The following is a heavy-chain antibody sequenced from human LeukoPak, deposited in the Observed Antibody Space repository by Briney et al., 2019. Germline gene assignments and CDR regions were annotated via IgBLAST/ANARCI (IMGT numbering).Heavy chain of an antibody. V-gene: IGHV3-9*01. CDR3: ARVGVRGVSIYFDY. CDR1: GFTFDHYA. CDR2: ITWNSDAI. Sequence: GGSLRLSCAASGFTFDHYAMHWVRQAPGKGLEWVSGITWNSDAIGYADSVKGRFTISRDNSKNTLYLQMNSLRAEDTAVYYCARVGVRGVSIYFDYWGQGTLVTVSS. J-gene: IGHJ4*02. D-gene: IGHD3-10*01.